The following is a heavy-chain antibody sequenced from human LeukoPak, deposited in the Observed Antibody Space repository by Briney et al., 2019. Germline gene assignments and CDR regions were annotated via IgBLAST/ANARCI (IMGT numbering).Heavy chain of an antibody. CDR3: ARALRGGDYSADY. J-gene: IGHJ4*02. Sequence: SVKVSCKASGYTFTSYGISWVRQAPGQGLEWMGRIIPILGITNYAQNFQGRVTITADKSTSTAYMELSSLTSDDTAIYYCARALRGGDYSADYWGQGTLVTVSS. D-gene: IGHD2-15*01. CDR2: IIPILGIT. CDR1: GYTFTSYG. V-gene: IGHV1-69*04.